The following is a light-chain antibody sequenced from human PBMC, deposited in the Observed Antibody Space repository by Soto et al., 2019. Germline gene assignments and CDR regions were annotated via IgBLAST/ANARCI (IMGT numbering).Light chain of an antibody. J-gene: IGKJ1*01. CDR1: QGVSIN. CDR2: AAS. Sequence: DIEMTQSPSSLSASLGERVTITCRASQGVSINLNWYQHKPGRAPKVLIYAASNLQSGVPSRFSGHGSGTDFTLTISSLQPDDFATYYCQHTYNIPWTFGQGTKVEIK. V-gene: IGKV1-39*01. CDR3: QHTYNIPWT.